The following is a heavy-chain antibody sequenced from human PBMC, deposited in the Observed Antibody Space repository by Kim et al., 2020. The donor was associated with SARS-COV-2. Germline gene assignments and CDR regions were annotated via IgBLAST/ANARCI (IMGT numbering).Heavy chain of an antibody. CDR3: AKEGGHSYGFRQGNWFDP. CDR2: ISYDGSYK. D-gene: IGHD5-18*01. V-gene: IGHV3-30*18. J-gene: IGHJ5*02. CDR1: GFTFSSYG. Sequence: GGSLRLSCAASGFTFSSYGMHWVRQGPGKGLEWVAVISYDGSYKYYADSVKGRFTISRDNSKNMLYLQMNSLRAEDTAVYYCAKEGGHSYGFRQGNWFDPWGQGTLVTVSS.